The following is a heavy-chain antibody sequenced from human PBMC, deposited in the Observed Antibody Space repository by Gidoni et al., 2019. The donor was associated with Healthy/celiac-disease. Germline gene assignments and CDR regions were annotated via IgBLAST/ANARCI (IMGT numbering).Heavy chain of an antibody. D-gene: IGHD2-21*02. CDR3: AREGRVTLAY. J-gene: IGHJ4*02. CDR2: IYYSGST. Sequence: QLQLQESGPGLVKPSETRSLTCNVSGGSISSSSYHWGWIRPPPGKGLEWIGSIYYSGSTYYNPSLKSRVTISVDTSKNQFSLKLSSVTAADTAVYYCAREGRVTLAYWGQGTLVTVSS. CDR1: GGSISSSSYH. V-gene: IGHV4-39*02.